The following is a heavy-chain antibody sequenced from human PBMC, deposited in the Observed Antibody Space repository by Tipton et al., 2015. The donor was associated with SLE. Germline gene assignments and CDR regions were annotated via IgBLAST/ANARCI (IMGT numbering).Heavy chain of an antibody. V-gene: IGHV3-9*01. J-gene: IGHJ4*02. D-gene: IGHD2/OR15-2a*01. CDR1: GFTFDDYG. Sequence: SLRLSCAASGFTFDDYGMHWVRQAPGKGLEWVSGISWNSGSIGYAYSVKGRFTISRDNAKNSLYLQVNSLRAEDTALYYCAKDPYDRLVGTTFFDSWGQGTLVTVSS. CDR2: ISWNSGSI. CDR3: AKDPYDRLVGTTFFDS.